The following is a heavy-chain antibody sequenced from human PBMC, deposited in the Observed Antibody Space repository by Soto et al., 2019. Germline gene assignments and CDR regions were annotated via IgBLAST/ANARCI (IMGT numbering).Heavy chain of an antibody. V-gene: IGHV1-69*13. D-gene: IGHD2-2*01. Sequence: ASVKVSCKASGGTFSSYAISWVRQAPGQGLEWMGGIIPIFGTANYAQKFQGRVTITADESTSTAYMELSSLRSEDTAVYYCARQDIVVVPAAIHYYGMDVWGQGTTVTVSS. CDR1: GGTFSSYA. CDR3: ARQDIVVVPAAIHYYGMDV. CDR2: IIPIFGTA. J-gene: IGHJ6*02.